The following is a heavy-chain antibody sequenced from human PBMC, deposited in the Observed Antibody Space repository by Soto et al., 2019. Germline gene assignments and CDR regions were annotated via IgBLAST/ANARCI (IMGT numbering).Heavy chain of an antibody. Sequence: EVQLLESGGGLVQPGGSLKLSCAASGFTFSSNSMSWVRQAPGKGLEWVSGISGSGYSTYYANSVKGRFTTSRDNSKSTLYLQMNSLRAEDTAVYYCAKSRGDRGTTYYFDYWGQGTLVTVSS. V-gene: IGHV3-23*01. D-gene: IGHD4-17*01. CDR2: ISGSGYST. CDR1: GFTFSSNS. CDR3: AKSRGDRGTTYYFDY. J-gene: IGHJ4*02.